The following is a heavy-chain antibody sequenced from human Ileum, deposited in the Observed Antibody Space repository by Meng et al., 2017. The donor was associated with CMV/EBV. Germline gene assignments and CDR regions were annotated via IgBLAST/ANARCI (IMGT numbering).Heavy chain of an antibody. V-gene: IGHV4-61*01. CDR3: ARGWADIRFSGAMDV. D-gene: IGHD3-3*01. J-gene: IGHJ6*02. CDR1: GVSVNDFYY. Sequence: SETLSLTCTVSGVSVNDFYYWSWVRQPPGKGLEWIAYISYNGNTNYNPSLRSRVTISADASKNQFSLRLASVTTADTAVYYCARGWADIRFSGAMDVWGQGNTVNGAS. CDR2: ISYNGNT.